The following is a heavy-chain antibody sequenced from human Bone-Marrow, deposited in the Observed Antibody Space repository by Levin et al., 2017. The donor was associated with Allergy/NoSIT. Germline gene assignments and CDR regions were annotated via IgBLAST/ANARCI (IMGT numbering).Heavy chain of an antibody. D-gene: IGHD3-9*01. J-gene: IGHJ3*01. CDR3: ARGSYHQLTGYFLPDVFDL. V-gene: IGHV4-30-2*01. Sequence: SETLSLTCAVSGGSVHSAGYSWSWVRQPPGRGLEFLGYIYHPSRTSYTASTYYNPSLESRVTVSVDGSKNQFFLRLDSVTGAYTAVYFCARGSYHQLTGYFLPDVFDLWGPGTLVTVSS. CDR1: GGSVHSAGYS. CDR2: IYHPSRT.